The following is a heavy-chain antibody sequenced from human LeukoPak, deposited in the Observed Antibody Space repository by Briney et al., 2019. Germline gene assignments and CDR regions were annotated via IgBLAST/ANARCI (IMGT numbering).Heavy chain of an antibody. J-gene: IGHJ3*02. Sequence: SETLSLTCTVSGGSISSSSYYWGWIRQPPGKGLEWIGSIYYSGSTYYNPSLKSRATISVDTSKNQFSLKLSSVTAADTAVYYCARQLNSSGYQDAFDIWGQGTMVTVSS. CDR3: ARQLNSSGYQDAFDI. D-gene: IGHD3-22*01. V-gene: IGHV4-39*01. CDR2: IYYSGST. CDR1: GGSISSSSYY.